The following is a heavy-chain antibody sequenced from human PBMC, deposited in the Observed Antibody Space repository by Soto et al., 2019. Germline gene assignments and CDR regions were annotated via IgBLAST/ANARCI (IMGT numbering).Heavy chain of an antibody. Sequence: EVQLLESGGGLVQPGGSLRLSCVGSGFSFRKYAMNWVRQAPGKGLEWVSGISGSGGSGRGFYADPVKGRFTISRDNSKHTLYLEMNSLRAEDTAVYYCAKDLDDYSSAIDFWGQGTLVTVSS. J-gene: IGHJ4*02. CDR1: GFSFRKYA. CDR2: ISGSGGSGRG. CDR3: AKDLDDYSSAIDF. V-gene: IGHV3-23*01. D-gene: IGHD4-4*01.